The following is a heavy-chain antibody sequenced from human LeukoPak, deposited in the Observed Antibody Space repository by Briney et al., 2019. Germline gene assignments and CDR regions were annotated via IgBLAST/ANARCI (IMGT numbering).Heavy chain of an antibody. CDR1: GYTFTGYY. Sequence: GASVKVSCKASGYTFTGYYMHWVRQAPGQGLEWMGWINPNSGNTGYAQKFQGRVTMTRNTSISAAYMELSSLRSEDTAVYYCARPLFCSSTSCYGDDAFDIWGQGTMVTVSS. J-gene: IGHJ3*02. CDR2: INPNSGNT. D-gene: IGHD2-2*01. CDR3: ARPLFCSSTSCYGDDAFDI. V-gene: IGHV1-8*02.